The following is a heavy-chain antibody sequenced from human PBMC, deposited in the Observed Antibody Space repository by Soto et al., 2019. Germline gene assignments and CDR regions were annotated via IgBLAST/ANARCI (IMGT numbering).Heavy chain of an antibody. V-gene: IGHV3-23*01. D-gene: IGHD3-10*01. CDR1: GFTFSSYA. CDR2: ISGSGGST. J-gene: IGHJ6*02. CDR3: AKELLWFGELYDYYYGMDV. Sequence: LRLSCAASGFTFSSYAMSWVRQAPGKGLEWVSAISGSGGSTYYADSVKGRFTISRDNSKNTLYLQMNSLRAEDTAVYYCAKELLWFGELYDYYYGMDVWGQGTTVTVSS.